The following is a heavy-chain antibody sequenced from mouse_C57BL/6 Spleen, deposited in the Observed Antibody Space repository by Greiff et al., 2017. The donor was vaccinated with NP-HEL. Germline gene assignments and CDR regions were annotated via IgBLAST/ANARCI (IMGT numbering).Heavy chain of an antibody. J-gene: IGHJ4*01. CDR3: ARRGGNYDYAMDY. D-gene: IGHD2-1*01. CDR2: ISNGGGST. V-gene: IGHV5-12*01. CDR1: GFTFSDYY. Sequence: DVMLVESGGGLVQPGGSLKLSCAASGFTFSDYYMYWVRQTPEKRLEWVAYISNGGGSTYYPDTVKGRFTISRDNAKNTLYLQMSRLKSEDTAMYYCARRGGNYDYAMDYWGQGTSVTVSS.